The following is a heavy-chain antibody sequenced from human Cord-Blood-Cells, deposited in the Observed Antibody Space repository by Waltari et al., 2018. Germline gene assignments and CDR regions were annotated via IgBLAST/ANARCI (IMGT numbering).Heavy chain of an antibody. D-gene: IGHD3-9*01. CDR1: GGSVSGYS. CDR2: INHSGST. Sequence: QVQIQQWGAGLLKPSETLSLTCAVYGGSVSGYSWRWHSQPPGTGLEWIGEINHSGSTNYNPALKSRVTISVETSKNQFSLKLSSVTAADTAVYYCARWSSNYDILTGYPVFDYWGQGTLVTVSS. V-gene: IGHV4-34*01. J-gene: IGHJ4*02. CDR3: ARWSSNYDILTGYPVFDY.